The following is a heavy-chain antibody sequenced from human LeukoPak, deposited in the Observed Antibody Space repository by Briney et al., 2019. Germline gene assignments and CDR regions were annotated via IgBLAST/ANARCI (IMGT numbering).Heavy chain of an antibody. J-gene: IGHJ4*02. CDR1: GFTFSSYA. D-gene: IGHD6-13*01. Sequence: GGSLRLSCAASGFTFSSYAMSWVRQAPGKGLEWVSAISGSGGGTYYADSVKGRFTISRDNSKNTLYLQMNSLRAEDTAVYYCAKDGPPGYSSSGYFDYWGQGTLVTVSS. CDR3: AKDGPPGYSSSGYFDY. V-gene: IGHV3-23*01. CDR2: ISGSGGGT.